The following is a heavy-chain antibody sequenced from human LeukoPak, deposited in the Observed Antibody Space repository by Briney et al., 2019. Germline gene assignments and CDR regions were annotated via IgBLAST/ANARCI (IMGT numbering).Heavy chain of an antibody. Sequence: PSETLSLTCTVSGDSMSSSRFCWAWIRQSPGVGLEWIGCIYYNEIKFYSSSLKSRVTMSIDTSRNQFSLKLSSVTAADTAVYYCARRVGGNCLTYFDYWAQGTLVTVSS. CDR1: GDSMSSSRFC. D-gene: IGHD2-15*01. CDR2: IYYNEIK. CDR3: ARRVGGNCLTYFDY. J-gene: IGHJ4*02. V-gene: IGHV4-39*07.